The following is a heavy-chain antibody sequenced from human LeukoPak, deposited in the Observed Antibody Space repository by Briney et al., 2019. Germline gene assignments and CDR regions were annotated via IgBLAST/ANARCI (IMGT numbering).Heavy chain of an antibody. CDR1: GGSFSGYY. J-gene: IGHJ4*02. CDR3: ASGLSFDY. V-gene: IGHV4-34*01. CDR2: INHSGST. Sequence: SETLSLTCAVYGGSFSGYYWSWIRQPPGKGLEWIGEINHSGSTNYNPSLKSRVTISVDTSKNQFSLKLSSVTAADTAVYYCASGLSFDYWGQGTLVTVSS. D-gene: IGHD2/OR15-2a*01.